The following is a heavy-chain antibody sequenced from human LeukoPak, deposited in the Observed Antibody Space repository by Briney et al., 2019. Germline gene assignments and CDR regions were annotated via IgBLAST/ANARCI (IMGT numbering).Heavy chain of an antibody. J-gene: IGHJ3*02. CDR1: GGPISSYY. D-gene: IGHD3-10*01. Sequence: SSETLSLTCTVSGGPISSYYWSWIRQPAGKGLEWIGRIYTSGSTNYNPSLKSRVTMSVDTSKNQFSLKLSSVTAADTAVYYCARGTGSYYNGDAFDIWGQGTMVTVSS. V-gene: IGHV4-4*07. CDR3: ARGTGSYYNGDAFDI. CDR2: IYTSGST.